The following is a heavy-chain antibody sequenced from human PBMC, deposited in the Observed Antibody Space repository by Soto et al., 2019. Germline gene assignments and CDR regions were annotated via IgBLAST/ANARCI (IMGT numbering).Heavy chain of an antibody. D-gene: IGHD1-26*01. J-gene: IGHJ4*02. Sequence: GGSLRLSCTASGFTFGDYAMSWFRQAPGKGLEWVGFIRSKAYGGTTEYAASVKGRFTISRDDSKSIAYLQMNSLKTEDTAVYYCTRYSGSYHASYYYFDYWGQGTLVTVSS. CDR1: GFTFGDYA. CDR2: IRSKAYGGTT. CDR3: TRYSGSYHASYYYFDY. V-gene: IGHV3-49*03.